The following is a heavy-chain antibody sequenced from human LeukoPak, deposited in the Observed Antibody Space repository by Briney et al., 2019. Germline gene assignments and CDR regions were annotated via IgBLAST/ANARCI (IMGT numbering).Heavy chain of an antibody. J-gene: IGHJ4*02. V-gene: IGHV1-8*02. CDR2: MNPNSGDT. D-gene: IGHD5-12*01. CDR3: ARGRRYSGYDAFGY. CDR1: GYTFTDFD. Sequence: ASVKVSRKTSGYTFTDFDINWVRQATGQGLEWMGWMNPNSGDTGYAQKFQGRVTMTRNTSITTAYMELSSLRSEDTAVYYCARGRRYSGYDAFGYWGQGTLVTVSS.